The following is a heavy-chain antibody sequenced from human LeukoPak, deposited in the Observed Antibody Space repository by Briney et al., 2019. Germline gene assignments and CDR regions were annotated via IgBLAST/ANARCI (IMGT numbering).Heavy chain of an antibody. J-gene: IGHJ4*02. CDR1: GGTFDTYA. V-gene: IGHV1-69*05. CDR3: ARDEY. Sequence: SVKVSCKASGGTFDTYAINWVRQAPGQGLEWMGGIIPIFHTANYAQKFQGRVTITTDESTRAAYMELSSLRSEDTAVYYCARDEYWGQGTLVTVSS. CDR2: IIPIFHTA.